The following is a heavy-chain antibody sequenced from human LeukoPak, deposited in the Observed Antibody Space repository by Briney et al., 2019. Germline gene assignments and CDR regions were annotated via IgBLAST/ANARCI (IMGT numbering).Heavy chain of an antibody. CDR3: ARARIAVAGSISDY. CDR1: GHTFTSYG. V-gene: IGHV1-18*01. J-gene: IGHJ4*02. D-gene: IGHD6-19*01. CDR2: ISAYNGNT. Sequence: ASVKVSCKASGHTFTSYGISWVRQAPGQGLEWMGWISAYNGNTNYAQKLQGRVTMTTDTSTSTAYMELRSLRSDDTAVYYCARARIAVAGSISDYWGQGTLVTVSS.